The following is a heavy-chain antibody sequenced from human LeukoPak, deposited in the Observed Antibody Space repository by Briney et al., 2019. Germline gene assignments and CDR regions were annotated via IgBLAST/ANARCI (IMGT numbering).Heavy chain of an antibody. CDR2: IVVGSGNT. CDR3: AASSPVGKDSSGHFDY. CDR1: GFTFTSSA. Sequence: SVKVSCKASGFTFTSSAMQWVRQARGQRLEWIGWIVVGSGNTNYAQKFQERVTITRDMSTSTAYMELSSLRSEDTAVYYCAASSPVGKDSSGHFDYWGQGTLVTVSS. D-gene: IGHD3-22*01. J-gene: IGHJ4*02. V-gene: IGHV1-58*02.